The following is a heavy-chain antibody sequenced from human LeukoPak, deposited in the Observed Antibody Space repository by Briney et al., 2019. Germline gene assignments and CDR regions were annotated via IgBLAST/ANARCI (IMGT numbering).Heavy chain of an antibody. Sequence: GGSLRLSCAASGFTVSSNYMSWVRQAPGKGLEWVSVIYSGGSTYYADSVKGRFTISRDNSKNTLYLQMNSLRAEDTAVYYCAKGALVRGVKNYFDYWGQGTLVTVSS. D-gene: IGHD3-10*01. J-gene: IGHJ4*02. CDR3: AKGALVRGVKNYFDY. CDR2: IYSGGST. CDR1: GFTVSSNY. V-gene: IGHV3-53*01.